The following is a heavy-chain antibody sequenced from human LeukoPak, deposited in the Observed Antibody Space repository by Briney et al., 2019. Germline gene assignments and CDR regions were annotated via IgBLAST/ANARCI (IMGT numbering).Heavy chain of an antibody. V-gene: IGHV1-69*13. CDR3: ARESDSHCSSTSCYTGGWFDP. D-gene: IGHD2-2*02. Sequence: SVKVSCKASGGTFSSYAISWVRQAPGQGLEWMGGIIPIFGTANYAQKLQGRVTITADESTSTAYMELSSLRSEDTAVYYCARESDSHCSSTSCYTGGWFDPWGQGTLVTVSS. CDR2: IIPIFGTA. CDR1: GGTFSSYA. J-gene: IGHJ5*02.